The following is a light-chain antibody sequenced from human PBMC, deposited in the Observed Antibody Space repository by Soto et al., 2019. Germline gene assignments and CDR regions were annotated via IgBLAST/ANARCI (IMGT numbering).Light chain of an antibody. V-gene: IGKV1-9*01. Sequence: DIQLTQSPFFLSASVGDRVTITCRASQGIRSYLAWYQQRPGKAPELLIYGASTLRTGVASRFSGSGSGTEFTLTISSLQPEDFAPYDCQQLNNCPPLCTFGPWTKVDIK. CDR1: QGIRSY. CDR2: GAS. J-gene: IGKJ3*01. CDR3: QQLNNCPPLCT.